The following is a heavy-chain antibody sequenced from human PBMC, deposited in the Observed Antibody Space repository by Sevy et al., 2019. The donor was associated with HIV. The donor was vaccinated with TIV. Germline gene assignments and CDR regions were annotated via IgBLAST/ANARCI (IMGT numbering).Heavy chain of an antibody. CDR2: IWYDGSNK. Sequence: GGSLRLSCAASGFTFSSYDMHWVRQAPGKGLEWVAVIWYDGSNKYYADSVKGRFTISRDNSKNTLYLQMNSLRAEDTAVYYCARAKSFYDTNTPLGYWGQGTLVTVSS. V-gene: IGHV3-33*01. J-gene: IGHJ4*02. D-gene: IGHD3-16*01. CDR3: ARAKSFYDTNTPLGY. CDR1: GFTFSSYD.